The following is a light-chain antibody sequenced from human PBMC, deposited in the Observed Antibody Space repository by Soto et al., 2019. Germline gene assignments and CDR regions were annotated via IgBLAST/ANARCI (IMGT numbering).Light chain of an antibody. CDR2: SNN. Sequence: QSALTQPPSASGTPGQRVTISCSGSNSNIGSNTVNWYQQLPGTAPKLLIYSNNQRSSGVPDRFSGSKSGTSASLAISGLQSEDEADYYCAAWDDSLSGHVVFGGGTQLTVL. CDR3: AAWDDSLSGHVV. CDR1: NSNIGSNT. V-gene: IGLV1-44*01. J-gene: IGLJ2*01.